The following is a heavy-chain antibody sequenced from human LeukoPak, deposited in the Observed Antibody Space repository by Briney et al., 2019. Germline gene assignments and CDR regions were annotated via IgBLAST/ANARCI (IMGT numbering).Heavy chain of an antibody. Sequence: PGGSLRLSCAASGFTFDDYTMHWVRQAPGKGLEWVSLITWDGGSTYYADSVKGRFTISRDNSKNSLYLQMNSLRTEDTALYYCAKGKNTGSYLSHVDYRGQGTLVTVSS. CDR1: GFTFDDYT. CDR3: AKGKNTGSYLSHVDY. CDR2: ITWDGGST. J-gene: IGHJ4*02. D-gene: IGHD3-10*01. V-gene: IGHV3-43*01.